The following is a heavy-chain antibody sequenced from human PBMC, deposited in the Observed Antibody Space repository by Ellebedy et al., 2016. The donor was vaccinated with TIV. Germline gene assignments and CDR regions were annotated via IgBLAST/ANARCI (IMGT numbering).Heavy chain of an antibody. Sequence: SETLSLTXTVSGGSISSGGYYWSWIRQHPGKGLEWIGYIYYSGSTYYNPSLKSRVTISVDTSKNQFSLKLSSVTAADTAVYYCARLSGSYYNWPIVIFDPWGQGTLVTVSS. CDR3: ARLSGSYYNWPIVIFDP. D-gene: IGHD3-10*01. V-gene: IGHV4-31*03. CDR1: GGSISSGGYY. J-gene: IGHJ5*02. CDR2: IYYSGST.